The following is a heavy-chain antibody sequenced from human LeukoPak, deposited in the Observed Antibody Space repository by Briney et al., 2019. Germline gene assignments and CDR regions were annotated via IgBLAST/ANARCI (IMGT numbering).Heavy chain of an antibody. CDR1: GGSISSSSYY. D-gene: IGHD3-10*01. CDR2: IYYSGST. J-gene: IGHJ4*02. Sequence: SETLSLTCTVSGGSISSSSYYWGWIRQPPGKGLEWIGSIYYSGSTYYNPSLKSRVTISVDTSKNQFSLKLSSVTAADTAVYYCARVYGSGSYYNAPTTFDYWGQGTLVTVSS. V-gene: IGHV4-39*07. CDR3: ARVYGSGSYYNAPTTFDY.